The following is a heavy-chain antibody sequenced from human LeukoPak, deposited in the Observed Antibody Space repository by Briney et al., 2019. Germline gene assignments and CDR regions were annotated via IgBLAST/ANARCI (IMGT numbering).Heavy chain of an antibody. CDR2: MNPNSGNT. V-gene: IGHV1-8*01. CDR3: ARGFIAARRKNWFDP. CDR1: GYTFTSYD. Sequence: ASVKVSCKASGYTFTSYDINWVRQATGQGLEWMGWMNPNSGNTGYAQKFQGRVIMTRNTSISTAYMELSSLRSEDTAVYYCARGFIAARRKNWFDPWGQGTLVTVSS. J-gene: IGHJ5*02. D-gene: IGHD6-6*01.